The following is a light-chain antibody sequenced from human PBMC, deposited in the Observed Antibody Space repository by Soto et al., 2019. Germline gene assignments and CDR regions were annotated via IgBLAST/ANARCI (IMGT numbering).Light chain of an antibody. CDR3: QQYGSSYT. Sequence: EIVLTQSPGTLSLSPGERATISCRASQSVSSSYLAWYQQKPGQAPRLRIYGASSRATGIPDRFSGSWSGTDFALTISRLEPEYFTVYYCQQYGSSYTFGQGTKLEIK. V-gene: IGKV3-20*01. J-gene: IGKJ2*01. CDR1: QSVSSSY. CDR2: GAS.